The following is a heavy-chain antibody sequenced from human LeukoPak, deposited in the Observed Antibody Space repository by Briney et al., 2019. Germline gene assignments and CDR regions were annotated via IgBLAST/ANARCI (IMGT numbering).Heavy chain of an antibody. Sequence: PGGSLRLSCAASGFTFSDYSMNWVRQAPGKGLEWVSSVSSTSSYIYYADSVKGRFTISRDNSKNTLYLQMNSLRAEDTAVYYCAKDLYSNGYYYHYGMDVWGQGTTVTVSS. CDR2: VSSTSSYI. CDR3: AKDLYSNGYYYHYGMDV. D-gene: IGHD4-11*01. J-gene: IGHJ6*02. V-gene: IGHV3-21*04. CDR1: GFTFSDYS.